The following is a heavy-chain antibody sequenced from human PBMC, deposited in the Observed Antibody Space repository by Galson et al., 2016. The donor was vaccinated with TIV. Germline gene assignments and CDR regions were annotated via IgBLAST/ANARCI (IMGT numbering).Heavy chain of an antibody. D-gene: IGHD2-21*01. Sequence: SLRLSCAASALNVNDNYMTWVRQAPGKGLEWVAIMSSGGSLNYADFVRGRFTVSRDSSKNTLYLQMNSLRTYDTAICYCTRERRFCGNNCYLSYYYGMDVWGQGTTVTVSS. CDR2: MSSGGSL. J-gene: IGHJ6*02. CDR1: ALNVNDNY. V-gene: IGHV3-66*02. CDR3: TRERRFCGNNCYLSYYYGMDV.